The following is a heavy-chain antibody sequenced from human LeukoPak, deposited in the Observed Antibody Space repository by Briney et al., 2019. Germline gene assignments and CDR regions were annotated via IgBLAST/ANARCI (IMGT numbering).Heavy chain of an antibody. J-gene: IGHJ3*02. CDR2: ISSSSSYI. Sequence: GGSLRLSCAASGFTFSSYSMNWVRQAPGKGLEWVSSISSSSSYIYYADSVKGRFTISRDNAKNSLYLQMNSLRAEDTAVYYCARDNDIYYDSSGYYYQGWSFDIWSQARMLTVSS. D-gene: IGHD3-22*01. CDR1: GFTFSSYS. V-gene: IGHV3-21*01. CDR3: ARDNDIYYDSSGYYYQGWSFDI.